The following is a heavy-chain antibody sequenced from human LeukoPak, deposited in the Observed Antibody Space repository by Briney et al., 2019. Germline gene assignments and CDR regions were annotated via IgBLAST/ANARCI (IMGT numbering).Heavy chain of an antibody. V-gene: IGHV1-8*02. Sequence: ASVKVSCTASGYTFTINHIHWVRQATGQGLEWMGWLNPNSDNTASAQSFQGRLTLTRNTSISTAYMELSSLRSEDTAIYYCGRAGSHDRQTIDFWGQGTLVSVSS. CDR2: LNPNSDNT. CDR1: GYTFTINH. D-gene: IGHD1-26*01. J-gene: IGHJ4*02. CDR3: GRAGSHDRQTIDF.